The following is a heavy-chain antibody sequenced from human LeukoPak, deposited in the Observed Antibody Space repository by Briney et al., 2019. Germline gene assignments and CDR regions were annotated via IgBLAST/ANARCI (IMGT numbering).Heavy chain of an antibody. CDR1: GYTFTSYG. Sequence: ASVKVSCKASGYTFTSYGISWVRQAPGQGLEWMGWISAYNGNTNYAQKLQGRVTMTTDTSTSTAYMELRSLRSDDTAVYYCARDRSGCGNEDRFDYWGQGTLVTVSS. CDR3: ARDRSGCGNEDRFDY. CDR2: ISAYNGNT. J-gene: IGHJ4*02. V-gene: IGHV1-18*01. D-gene: IGHD6-19*01.